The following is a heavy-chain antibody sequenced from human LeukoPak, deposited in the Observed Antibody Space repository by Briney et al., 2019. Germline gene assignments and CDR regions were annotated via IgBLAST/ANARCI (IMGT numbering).Heavy chain of an antibody. CDR3: VKDATASPYFHWFDN. V-gene: IGHV3-23*01. CDR2: LSSGYRT. J-gene: IGHJ4*02. Sequence: GGSLRLSCAASGFPFSSYDMNWVRQAPGKGLEEVAGLSSGYRTFHAESVTGWFHISRDKSKVTLYLQMNSLRAEDTAVYYCVKDATASPYFHWFDNWGQGTQVIVSS. D-gene: IGHD3-9*01. CDR1: GFPFSSYD.